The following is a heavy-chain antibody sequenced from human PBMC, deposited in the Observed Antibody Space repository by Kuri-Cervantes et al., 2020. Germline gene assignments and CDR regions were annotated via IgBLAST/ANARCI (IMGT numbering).Heavy chain of an antibody. CDR1: GFTFSSYS. D-gene: IGHD3-3*01. J-gene: IGHJ6*02. V-gene: IGHV3-21*01. Sequence: GGSLRLSCAASGFTFSSYSMSWVRQAPGKGLEWVSSISSSSSYIYYADSVKGRFTISRDNAKNSLYLQMNSLRAEDTAVYYCASGVVITGIGYYYGMDVWGQGTTVTVSS. CDR2: ISSSSSYI. CDR3: ASGVVITGIGYYYGMDV.